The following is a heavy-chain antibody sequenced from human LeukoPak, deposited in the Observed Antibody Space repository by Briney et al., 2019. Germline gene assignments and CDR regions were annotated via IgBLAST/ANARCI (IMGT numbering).Heavy chain of an antibody. V-gene: IGHV4-59*01. J-gene: IGHJ6*02. CDR3: ARDRTGRVPAAPYYYYGMDV. CDR2: IYYSGST. D-gene: IGHD2-2*01. CDR1: GGSISSYY. Sequence: SETLSLTCTVSGGSISSYYWSWIRQPPGKGLEWIGYIYYSGSTNYNPSLKSRVTISVDTSKNQFSLKLSSVTAADTAVYYCARDRTGRVPAAPYYYYGMDVWGQGTTVTVSS.